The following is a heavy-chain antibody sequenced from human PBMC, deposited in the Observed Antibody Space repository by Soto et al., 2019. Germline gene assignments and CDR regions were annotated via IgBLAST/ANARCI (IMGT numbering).Heavy chain of an antibody. CDR1: GGSITSSGYS. Sequence: PSETLSLTCAVSGGSITSSGYSWSWIRQSPGKGLEWIGCVYHSGNTYYNPSLKSRVTMSIDTSKNVSSLRLSPLIAADTAMYYCARSFYSSTYWFDPWGPGTLVTVSS. D-gene: IGHD6-19*01. V-gene: IGHV4-30-2*06. CDR3: ARSFYSSTYWFDP. J-gene: IGHJ5*02. CDR2: VYHSGNT.